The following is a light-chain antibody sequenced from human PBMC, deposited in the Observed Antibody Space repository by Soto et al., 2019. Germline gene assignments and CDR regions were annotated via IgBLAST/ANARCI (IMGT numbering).Light chain of an antibody. V-gene: IGKV1-9*01. CDR2: AAS. CDR1: QDISLY. Sequence: IQLTQSPSSLSASVGDRVTITCRASQDISLYLAWYQQKPGKAPKLLIHAASTLESGVPSRFSGSGSGTDFTLTISSLQPEDFATYSCQQLNSYPGRFTFGPGTKVDIK. CDR3: QQLNSYPGRFT. J-gene: IGKJ3*01.